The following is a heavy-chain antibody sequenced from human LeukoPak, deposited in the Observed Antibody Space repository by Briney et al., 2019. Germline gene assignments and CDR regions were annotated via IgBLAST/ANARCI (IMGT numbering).Heavy chain of an antibody. CDR1: GYTFTGYY. V-gene: IGHV1-2*02. D-gene: IGHD3-9*01. CDR3: ARDLPYYDILTGYFLFDY. Sequence: ASVKVSCKASGYTFTGYYMHWVRQAPGQGHEWMGWINPNSGGTNYAQKFQGRVTMTRDTSISTAYMELSRLRSDDTAVYYCARDLPYYDILTGYFLFDYWGQGTLVTVSS. CDR2: INPNSGGT. J-gene: IGHJ4*02.